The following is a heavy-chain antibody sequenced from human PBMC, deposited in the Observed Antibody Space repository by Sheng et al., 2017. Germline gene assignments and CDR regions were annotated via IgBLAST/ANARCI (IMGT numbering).Heavy chain of an antibody. J-gene: IGHJ4*02. V-gene: IGHV1-18*01. CDR2: ISAYNGNT. D-gene: IGHD6-13*01. Sequence: QVQLVQSGAEVKKPGASVKVSCKASGYTFTSYGISWVRQAPGQGLEWMGWISAYNGNTNYAQKLQGRVTMTTDTSTSTAYMELRSLRSDDTAVYYCARDQGSPGLLAAAGSELVYWGQGTLVTVSS. CDR3: ARDQGSPGLLAAAGSELVY. CDR1: GYTFTSYG.